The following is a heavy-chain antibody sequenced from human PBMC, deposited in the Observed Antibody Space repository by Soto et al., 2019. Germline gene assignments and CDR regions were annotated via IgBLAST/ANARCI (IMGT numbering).Heavy chain of an antibody. Sequence: SLTCIVSGGSISTYYWNWIRQPPGKGLEWIGYIYYSGSTNHNPSLKNRVTMSVDTSMNQFSLSLSSVTAADTAIYYCARLQRGDATSVHWGQGILVTVSS. J-gene: IGHJ4*02. D-gene: IGHD2-21*02. CDR1: GGSISTYY. V-gene: IGHV4-59*08. CDR3: ARLQRGDATSVH. CDR2: IYYSGST.